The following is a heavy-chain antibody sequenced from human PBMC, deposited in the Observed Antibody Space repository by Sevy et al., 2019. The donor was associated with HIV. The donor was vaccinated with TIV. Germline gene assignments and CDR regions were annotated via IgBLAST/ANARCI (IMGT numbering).Heavy chain of an antibody. CDR1: GFIFSNAW. CDR2: IKSKTDGGTT. Sequence: GGSLRLSCAASGFIFSNAWMSWVRQAPGKGLEWVGRIKSKTDGGTTDYAAPVKSRFTISREDSKNTQYLQMNSLKTEDTAVYYCTTGRYYYDSSGYYWGQGTLVTVSS. V-gene: IGHV3-15*01. CDR3: TTGRYYYDSSGYY. D-gene: IGHD3-22*01. J-gene: IGHJ4*02.